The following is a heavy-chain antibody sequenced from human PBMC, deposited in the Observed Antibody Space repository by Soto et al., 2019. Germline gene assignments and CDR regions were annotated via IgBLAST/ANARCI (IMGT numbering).Heavy chain of an antibody. V-gene: IGHV3-21*01. CDR3: ARGASEYCSGGSCYSPSLVYYSYYYGMDV. CDR1: GFTFSSYS. D-gene: IGHD2-15*01. Sequence: PGGSLRLSCAASGFTFSSYSMNWVRQAPGKGLEWVSSISSISSYIYYADSVKGRFTISRDNAKNSLYLQMNSLRAEDTAVYYCARGASEYCSGGSCYSPSLVYYSYYYGMDVWGQGTTVTVSS. J-gene: IGHJ6*02. CDR2: ISSISSYI.